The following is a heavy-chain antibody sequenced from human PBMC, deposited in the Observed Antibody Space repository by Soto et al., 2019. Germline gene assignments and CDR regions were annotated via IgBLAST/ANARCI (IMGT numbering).Heavy chain of an antibody. CDR2: INAGNGNT. Sequence: QVQLVQSGAEVKKPGASVKVSCKASGYTFTSYAMHWVRQAPGQRLEWMGWINAGNGNTKYSQKFQGRVTITRDTSASTAYMELSSLRSEDTAVYYCARELLLSSWFRWFDPWGQGTLVTVSS. V-gene: IGHV1-3*01. J-gene: IGHJ5*02. CDR3: ARELLLSSWFRWFDP. D-gene: IGHD6-13*01. CDR1: GYTFTSYA.